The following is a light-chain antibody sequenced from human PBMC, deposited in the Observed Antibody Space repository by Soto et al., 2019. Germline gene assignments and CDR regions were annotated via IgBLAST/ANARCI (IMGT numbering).Light chain of an antibody. Sequence: QSALTQPRSVSGSPGQSVTISCTGTSYDVGDYKYVSWYRQHPGKAPKLMMYDISERPSGVPDRFSGSKSGNTSALTISGLQAEDEADYYCCSYAGSYSYVFGTGTKLTVL. J-gene: IGLJ1*01. CDR1: SYDVGDYKY. CDR3: CSYAGSYSYV. CDR2: DIS. V-gene: IGLV2-11*01.